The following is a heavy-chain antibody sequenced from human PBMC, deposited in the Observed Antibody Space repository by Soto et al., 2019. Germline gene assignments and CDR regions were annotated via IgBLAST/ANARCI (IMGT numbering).Heavy chain of an antibody. D-gene: IGHD3-3*01. V-gene: IGHV3-7*03. CDR1: GQTFNRYW. CDR2: IKQDGSEE. CDR3: VRTHFDSWSFNCYGMDA. Sequence: DVQLAESGGGLVQPGGSLRLSCVASGQTFNRYWMSWVRQAPGKGLEWVANIKQDGSEEYYVDSVKGRFTISRDNAKKSLYLQMNSLRAADTAMYYRVRTHFDSWSFNCYGMDAWGQGTTVTVSS. J-gene: IGHJ6*01.